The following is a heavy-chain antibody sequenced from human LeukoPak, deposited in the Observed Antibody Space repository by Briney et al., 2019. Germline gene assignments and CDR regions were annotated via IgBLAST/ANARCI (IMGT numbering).Heavy chain of an antibody. Sequence: ASVTVSGKASGYTVTRYYMHWVRQAPGQGLEWMGWINPNSGGTNYAQKFQGRVTMTRDTSISTAYMELSRLRSDDTAVYYCARDYDFWSGYATDYWGQGTLVTVSS. CDR1: GYTVTRYY. V-gene: IGHV1-2*02. CDR3: ARDYDFWSGYATDY. CDR2: INPNSGGT. D-gene: IGHD3-3*01. J-gene: IGHJ4*02.